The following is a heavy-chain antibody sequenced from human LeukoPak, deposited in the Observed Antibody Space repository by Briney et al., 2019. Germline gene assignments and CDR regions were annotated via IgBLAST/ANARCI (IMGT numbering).Heavy chain of an antibody. CDR1: GFTFSSYA. J-gene: IGHJ5*02. D-gene: IGHD3-3*01. Sequence: PGGSLRLSCAASGFTFSSYAMHWVRQAPGKGLERVAVISYDGSNKYYADSVKGRFTISRDNSKNTLYLQMNSLRAEDTAVYYCAKPMVRFLEWFTHNWFDPWGQGTLVTVSS. CDR2: ISYDGSNK. V-gene: IGHV3-30-3*02. CDR3: AKPMVRFLEWFTHNWFDP.